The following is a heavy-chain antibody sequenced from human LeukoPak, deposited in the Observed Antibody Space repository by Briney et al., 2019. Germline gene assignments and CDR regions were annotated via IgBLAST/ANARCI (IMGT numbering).Heavy chain of an antibody. CDR3: ARYLRNSALDC. V-gene: IGHV4-59*01. Sequence: SETLSLTCTVSGGSISSYYWSWIRQPPGKGLEWIGYIYYSGSTNYNPSLKSRVTISVDTSKNQFSLKLSSVTAADTAVYYCARYLRNSALDCWGQGTLVTVSS. J-gene: IGHJ4*02. CDR1: GGSISSYY. D-gene: IGHD2-2*01. CDR2: IYYSGST.